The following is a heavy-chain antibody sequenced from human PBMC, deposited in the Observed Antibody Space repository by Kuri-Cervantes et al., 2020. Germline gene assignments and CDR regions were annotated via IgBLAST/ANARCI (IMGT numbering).Heavy chain of an antibody. CDR3: TRDRQGYSSSSGKYDFDY. J-gene: IGHJ4*02. D-gene: IGHD6-6*01. CDR1: GFTFGDYA. V-gene: IGHV3-49*03. Sequence: LSLTCTASGFTFGDYAMSWFRQAPGKGLEWVGFIRSKAYGGTTEYAASVKGRFTISRDDSKSIAYLQMNSLKTEDTAVYYCTRDRQGYSSSSGKYDFDYWGQGTLVTVSS. CDR2: IRSKAYGGTT.